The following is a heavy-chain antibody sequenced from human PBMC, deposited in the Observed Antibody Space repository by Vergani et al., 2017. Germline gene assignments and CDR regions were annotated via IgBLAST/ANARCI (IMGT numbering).Heavy chain of an antibody. J-gene: IGHJ4*02. CDR2: IIPIFGTA. CDR1: GGTFSSYA. V-gene: IGHV1-69*12. D-gene: IGHD2-2*01. CDR3: ARDPRYCSSTSCSGGDY. Sequence: QVQLVQSGAEVKKPGSSVKVSCKASGGTFSSYAISWVRQAPGQGLEWMGGIIPIFGTANYAQKFQGRVKITADESTSTAYMELSSLRSEDPAVYYCARDPRYCSSTSCSGGDYWGQGTLVTVSS.